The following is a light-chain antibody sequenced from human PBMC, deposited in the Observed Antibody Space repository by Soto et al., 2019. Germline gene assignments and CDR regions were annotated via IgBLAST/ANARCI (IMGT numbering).Light chain of an antibody. CDR1: QNIHRY. V-gene: IGKV1-39*01. CDR3: QHSYNTPYT. J-gene: IGKJ2*01. CDR2: AAS. Sequence: DIQMTQSPSSLSASVGDRVTITCRASQNIHRYLNWYQQKAGEAPNLLISAASNLQSGVPSRFSGRGSGTDFTLTISRLHPEDFATYYCQHSYNTPYTFGQGTKLELQ.